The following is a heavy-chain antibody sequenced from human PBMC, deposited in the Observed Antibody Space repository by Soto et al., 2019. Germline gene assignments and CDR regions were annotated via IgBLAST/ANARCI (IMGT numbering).Heavy chain of an antibody. Sequence: EVQLVESGGGLVKPGGSLRLSCAASGFTFSNAWMSWVRQAPGKGLEWVGRIKSKTDGGTTDYAAPVKGRFTISRDDSKNTLYLQMNSLKTEDTAVYYCTRNNYYDSSGYYAGSDYWGQGTLVTVSS. CDR3: TRNNYYDSSGYYAGSDY. J-gene: IGHJ4*02. D-gene: IGHD3-22*01. CDR2: IKSKTDGGTT. V-gene: IGHV3-15*01. CDR1: GFTFSNAW.